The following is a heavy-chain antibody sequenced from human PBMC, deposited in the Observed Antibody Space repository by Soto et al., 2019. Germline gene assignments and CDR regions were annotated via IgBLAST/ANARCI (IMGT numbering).Heavy chain of an antibody. CDR2: ISGSDNTT. CDR1: GFTFSSYA. Sequence: GGSLTLSCAASGFTFSSYAMSWVRQAPGKGLEWVSAISGSDNTTYYADSVQGRFTISRDTSKNTLYLQMSSLRADDTALYYCAPMGVWGQGTTVTVSS. J-gene: IGHJ6*02. CDR3: APMGV. V-gene: IGHV3-23*01.